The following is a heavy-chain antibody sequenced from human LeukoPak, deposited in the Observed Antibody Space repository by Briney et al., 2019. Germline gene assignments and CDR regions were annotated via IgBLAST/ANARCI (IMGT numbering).Heavy chain of an antibody. Sequence: PSETLSLTCTVSGGSISTYSWSWIRQPPGKGLEWIGHIYYSGNTNYNPSLKSRVTISVDTSKNQFSLKLSSVTAADTAVYYCARVRLVGYDILTGYYSFDYWGQGTLVTVSS. D-gene: IGHD3-9*01. J-gene: IGHJ4*02. CDR1: GGSISTYS. V-gene: IGHV4-59*01. CDR3: ARVRLVGYDILTGYYSFDY. CDR2: IYYSGNT.